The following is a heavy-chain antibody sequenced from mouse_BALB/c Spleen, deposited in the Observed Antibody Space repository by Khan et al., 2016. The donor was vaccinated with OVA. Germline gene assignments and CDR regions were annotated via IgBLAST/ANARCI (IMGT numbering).Heavy chain of an antibody. Sequence: QVQLKQSGAELAKPGASVKMSCTASGYTFTSYWMHWVKQRPGQGLEWIGYINPSTGYTEYNQKFKDKATLTADKSSSTAYMQLSSLTSEDSAVYDCDRRATVVDNWGQGTTLTVSS. CDR2: INPSTGYT. CDR3: DRRATVVDN. D-gene: IGHD1-1*01. J-gene: IGHJ2*01. V-gene: IGHV1-7*01. CDR1: GYTFTSYW.